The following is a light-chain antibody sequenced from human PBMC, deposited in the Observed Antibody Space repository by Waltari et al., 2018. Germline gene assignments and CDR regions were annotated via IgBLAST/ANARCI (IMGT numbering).Light chain of an antibody. CDR3: TSYTSRHSLV. J-gene: IGLJ1*01. Sequence: QSARTQPASVSGSPAPSITISSPGTSRDVGDYDLVSWYQQHPGKAPKVVIFDVSYRPSGVSTRFSGSKSGNTASLTISGLQADDEADYYCTSYTSRHSLVFGTGTKVTVL. V-gene: IGLV2-14*03. CDR1: SRDVGDYDL. CDR2: DVS.